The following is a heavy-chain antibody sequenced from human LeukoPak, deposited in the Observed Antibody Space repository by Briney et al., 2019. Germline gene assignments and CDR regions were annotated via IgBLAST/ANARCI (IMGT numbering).Heavy chain of an antibody. J-gene: IGHJ4*02. V-gene: IGHV3-30*18. CDR1: GFTFSSYG. D-gene: IGHD3-16*01. CDR2: ISYDGSNK. Sequence: GGSLRLSCAASGFTFSSYGVHWVRQAPGKGLEWVAVISYDGSNKYYADSVKGRFTISRDNSKNTLYLQMNSLRAEDTAVYYCAKALKGGPFDYWGQGTLVTVSS. CDR3: AKALKGGPFDY.